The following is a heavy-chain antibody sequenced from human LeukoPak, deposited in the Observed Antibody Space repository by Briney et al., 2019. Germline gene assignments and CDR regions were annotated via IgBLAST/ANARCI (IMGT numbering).Heavy chain of an antibody. CDR1: GFTFSSYE. CDR2: ISSSGSTI. J-gene: IGHJ4*02. D-gene: IGHD3-10*01. CDR3: AKDLSFGESLLDY. V-gene: IGHV3-48*03. Sequence: PGGSLRLSCAASGFTFSSYEMNWVRQAPGKGLEWVSYISSSGSTIYYADSVKGRFTISRDNSKSTLYLQMNSLRAEDTAVYYCAKDLSFGESLLDYWGQGTLVTVSS.